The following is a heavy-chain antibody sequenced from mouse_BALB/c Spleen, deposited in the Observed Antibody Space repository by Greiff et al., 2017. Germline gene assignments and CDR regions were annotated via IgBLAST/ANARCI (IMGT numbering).Heavy chain of an antibody. Sequence: VQLKESGAELVRSGASVKLSCTASGFNIKDYYMHWVKQRPEQGLEWIGWIDPENGDTEYAPKFQGKATMTADTSSNTAYLQLSSLTSEDTAVYYCARGKAYGNYLDYWGQGTTLTVSS. J-gene: IGHJ2*01. CDR2: IDPENGDT. CDR3: ARGKAYGNYLDY. D-gene: IGHD2-1*01. V-gene: IGHV14-4*02. CDR1: GFNIKDYY.